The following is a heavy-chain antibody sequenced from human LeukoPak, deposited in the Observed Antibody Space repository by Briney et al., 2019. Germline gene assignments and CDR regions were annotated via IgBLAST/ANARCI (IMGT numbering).Heavy chain of an antibody. V-gene: IGHV1-18*01. D-gene: IGHD3-10*01. CDR2: ISAYNGNT. CDR3: ARGVKLLWFGELFQKAPSFDY. CDR1: GYTFTSYG. Sequence: GASVKVSCKASGYTFTSYGISWVRQAPGQGLEWMGWISAYNGNTNYAQKLQGRVTMTTDTSTSTAYMELRSLRSDDTAVYYCARGVKLLWFGELFQKAPSFDYWGQGTLVTVSS. J-gene: IGHJ4*02.